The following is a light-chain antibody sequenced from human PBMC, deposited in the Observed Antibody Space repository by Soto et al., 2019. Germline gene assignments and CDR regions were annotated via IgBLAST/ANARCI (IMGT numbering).Light chain of an antibody. CDR3: QQYYIYPYT. Sequence: AVRMTQSPSSLSASTGDSVSITCRASQGVNSYFAWYQQKPGKAPKLLNYAASTLESGVPSRFRASGSGTDFTLTISYLQSEDFATYYCQQYYIYPYTFGQGTKLEIK. V-gene: IGKV1-8*01. CDR1: QGVNSY. CDR2: AAS. J-gene: IGKJ2*01.